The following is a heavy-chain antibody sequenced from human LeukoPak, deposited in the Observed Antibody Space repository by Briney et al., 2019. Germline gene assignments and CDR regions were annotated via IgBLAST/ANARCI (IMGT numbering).Heavy chain of an antibody. CDR2: IYYSGST. CDR3: AQVYGSGTYFAR. Sequence: SETLSLTCTVSDGSISSSGYYWGWIRQPPGKRLEWIGNIYYSGSTYYNPSLKSRATISVDTSKNQFSLKLSSVTAADTAVYYCAQVYGSGTYFARWGQGTLVTASS. D-gene: IGHD3-10*01. V-gene: IGHV4-39*01. CDR1: DGSISSSGYY. J-gene: IGHJ4*02.